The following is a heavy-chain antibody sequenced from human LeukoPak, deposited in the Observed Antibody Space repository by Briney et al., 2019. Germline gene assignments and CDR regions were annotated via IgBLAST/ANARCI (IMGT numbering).Heavy chain of an antibody. CDR3: ARGVGLGSSELEGYFDY. CDR2: IKQDGSEK. Sequence: PGGSLRLSCAASGFTFSSYGMHWVRQAPGKGLEWVANIKQDGSEKYYVDSVKGRFTISRDNAKNSLYLQMNSLRAEDTAVYYCARGVGLGSSELEGYFDYWGQGTLVTVSS. J-gene: IGHJ4*02. D-gene: IGHD6-25*01. CDR1: GFTFSSYG. V-gene: IGHV3-7*01.